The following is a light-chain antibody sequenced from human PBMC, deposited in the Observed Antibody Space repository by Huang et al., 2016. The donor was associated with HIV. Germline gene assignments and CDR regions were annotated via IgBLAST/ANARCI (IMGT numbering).Light chain of an antibody. V-gene: IGKV1-39*01. Sequence: DIEMTQSPSFLSASVGDKITILCRTNQTVGTSLNWYQHRLGLSPKLLIYGTSTLQCGVPPRFGGSGSGTQFSLTIASLQHEDVATYYCQQTFRNLHFTFGPGT. CDR2: GTS. CDR1: QTVGTS. J-gene: IGKJ3*01. CDR3: QQTFRNLHFT.